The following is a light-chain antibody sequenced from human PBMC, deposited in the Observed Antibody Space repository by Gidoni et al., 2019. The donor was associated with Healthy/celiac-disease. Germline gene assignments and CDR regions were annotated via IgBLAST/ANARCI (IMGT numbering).Light chain of an antibody. CDR1: QGIRND. Sequence: DIQMSQSPSSLSASVGDRVTITCRASQGIRNDLGWYQQKPEKAPQRLIDAASSLQGRVPSRCGSSGSRTEFTLTSSSLQPEDFATYYYLQHNSYPQTFXQXTKLEIK. CDR3: LQHNSYPQT. V-gene: IGKV1-17*01. J-gene: IGKJ2*01. CDR2: AAS.